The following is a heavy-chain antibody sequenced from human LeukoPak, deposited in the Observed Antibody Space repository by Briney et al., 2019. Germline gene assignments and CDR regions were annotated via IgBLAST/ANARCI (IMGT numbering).Heavy chain of an antibody. D-gene: IGHD2-2*03. CDR3: ARDYGYCSSTSCSRNWFDP. CDR2: IIPILGIA. V-gene: IGHV1-69*10. CDR1: GGTFSSYT. J-gene: IGHJ5*02. Sequence: GASVKVSCKASGGTFSSYTISWVRQAPGQGVEWMGGIIPILGIANYAQKFQGRVTITADKSTSTAYMELSSLRSEDTAVYYCARDYGYCSSTSCSRNWFDPWGQGTLVTVSS.